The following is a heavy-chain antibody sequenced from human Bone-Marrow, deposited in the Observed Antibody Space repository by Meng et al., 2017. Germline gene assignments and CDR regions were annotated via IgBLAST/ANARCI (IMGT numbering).Heavy chain of an antibody. CDR3: ARARSAWFNDAFDI. CDR2: IYPSDSDT. Sequence: GESLKISCKGSGYRFTSYCIGRVRQMPGKGLEWMGIIYPSDSDTRYSPSFQGHVTISADKSLSAAYLNWSSLKASDTAVYYRARARSAWFNDAFDIWGQGTMVTVSS. J-gene: IGHJ3*02. V-gene: IGHV5-51*01. CDR1: GYRFTSYC. D-gene: IGHD6-19*01.